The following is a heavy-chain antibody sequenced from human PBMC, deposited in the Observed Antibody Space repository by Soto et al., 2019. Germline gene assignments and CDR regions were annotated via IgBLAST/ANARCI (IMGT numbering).Heavy chain of an antibody. CDR1: GYTFTSYD. V-gene: IGHV1-8*01. CDR3: ARAYGSGSRYYYYYGMDV. CDR2: MNPNSGNT. D-gene: IGHD3-10*01. J-gene: IGHJ6*02. Sequence: QVQLVQSGAEVKKPGASVKVSCKASGYTFTSYDINWVRQATGQGLAWMGWMNPNSGNTGYAQKFQGRVTLIRNNSIRTAYMELRSLSSEDTAVYSCARAYGSGSRYYYYYGMDVWGQGTTVTVSS.